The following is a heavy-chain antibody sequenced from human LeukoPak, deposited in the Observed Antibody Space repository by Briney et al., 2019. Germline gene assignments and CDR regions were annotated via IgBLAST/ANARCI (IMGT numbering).Heavy chain of an antibody. D-gene: IGHD1-26*01. CDR3: ARRQEQVSRSRFDP. CDR2: ISGYHGDT. CDR1: GYTFTNYG. Sequence: ASVKVSCKASGYTFTNYGIGWVRQAPGQGLEWMGWISGYHGDTNYAQKFQDRVTMTIDTSTSTAYMQLRSLRSDDTAVYYCARRQEQVSRSRFDPWGQGTLVIVSS. V-gene: IGHV1-18*01. J-gene: IGHJ5*02.